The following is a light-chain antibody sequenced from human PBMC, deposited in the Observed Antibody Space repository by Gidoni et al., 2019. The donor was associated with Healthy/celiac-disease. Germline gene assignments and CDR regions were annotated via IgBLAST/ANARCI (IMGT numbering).Light chain of an antibody. J-gene: IGKJ3*01. CDR1: QGISSY. CDR3: QQYYSYSIT. V-gene: IGKV1-8*01. CDR2: AAS. Sequence: AIRMTQSPSSFSASTGDRVTITCRASQGISSYLAWYQQKPGKAPKLLIYAASTLQSGVPSRFSGSGSGTDFTLTISCLQSEDFATYYCQQYYSYSITFXPXTKVDIK.